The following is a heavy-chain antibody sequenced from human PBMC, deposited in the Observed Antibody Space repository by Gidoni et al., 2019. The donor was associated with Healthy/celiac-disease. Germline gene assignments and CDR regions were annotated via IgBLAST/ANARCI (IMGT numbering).Heavy chain of an antibody. CDR3: AKSYSSSSTSGYFDY. V-gene: IGHV3-9*01. J-gene: IGHJ4*02. CDR1: GFTFDDYA. D-gene: IGHD6-13*01. CDR2: ISWNSGSI. Sequence: EVQLVESGGGLVQPGRSLRLSCAASGFTFDDYAMHWVRQAPGKGLEWVSGISWNSGSIGYADSVKGRFTISRDNAKNSLYLQMNSLRAEDTALYYCAKSYSSSSTSGYFDYWGQGTLVTVSS.